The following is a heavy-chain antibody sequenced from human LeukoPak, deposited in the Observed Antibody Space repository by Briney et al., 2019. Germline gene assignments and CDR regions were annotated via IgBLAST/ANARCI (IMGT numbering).Heavy chain of an antibody. J-gene: IGHJ5*02. Sequence: GGSLRLSCAASGFTFSSYWMSWVRQAPGKGREWVANIKQDGSEKYYVDSVKGRFTISRDNAKNSLYLQMNSLRAEDTAVYYCARGQVRGVPHWFDPWGQEPWSPSPQ. CDR2: IKQDGSEK. D-gene: IGHD3-10*01. CDR3: ARGQVRGVPHWFDP. V-gene: IGHV3-7*01. CDR1: GFTFSSYW.